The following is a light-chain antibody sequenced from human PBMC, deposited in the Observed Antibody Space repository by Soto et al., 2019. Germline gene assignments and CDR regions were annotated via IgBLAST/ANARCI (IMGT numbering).Light chain of an antibody. CDR2: GVS. V-gene: IGKV3-15*01. CDR1: QSISSN. J-gene: IGKJ1*01. CDR3: QQYDYWPRT. Sequence: EFVLTQSPGTLSLSPGERATLSCRASQSISSNKLAWYQQKPGQAPRLLLFGVSNRATGIPARFSGSGSGTDFSLTISSLQSEDFAVYYCQQYDYWPRTFGHGTKVDIK.